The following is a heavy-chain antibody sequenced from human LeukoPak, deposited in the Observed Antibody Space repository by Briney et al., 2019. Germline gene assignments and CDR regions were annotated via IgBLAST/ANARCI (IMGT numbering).Heavy chain of an antibody. D-gene: IGHD2-15*01. CDR2: INPSGGST. V-gene: IGHV1-46*03. Sequence: ASVKVSCEASGYTFTSYYMHWMRQAPGQGLEWMGIINPSGGSTSYAQKFQGRVTMTRDTSTSTVYMELSSLRSEDTAVYYCARVSRLLAWFDPWGQGTLVTVSS. J-gene: IGHJ5*02. CDR1: GYTFTSYY. CDR3: ARVSRLLAWFDP.